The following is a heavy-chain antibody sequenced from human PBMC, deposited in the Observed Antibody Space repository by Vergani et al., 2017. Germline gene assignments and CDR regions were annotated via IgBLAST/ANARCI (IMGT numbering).Heavy chain of an antibody. CDR2: IYYSGST. V-gene: IGHV4-30-4*01. D-gene: IGHD3-22*01. CDR3: ARVRRXDSSGYYYYYGTDV. J-gene: IGHJ6*02. CDR1: GGSISSGDYY. Sequence: QVQLQESGPGLVKPSQTLTLTCTVSGGSISSGDYYWSWIRQPPGKGLEWIGYIYYSGSTYYNPSLKSRVTISVDTSKNQFSLKLSSVTAADTAVYYCARVRRXDSSGYYYYYGTDVWGQGTTVTVSS.